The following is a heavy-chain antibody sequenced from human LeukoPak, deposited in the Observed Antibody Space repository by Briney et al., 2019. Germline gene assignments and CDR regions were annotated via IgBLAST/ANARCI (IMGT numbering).Heavy chain of an antibody. D-gene: IGHD3-10*02. Sequence: ASVKVSCKASGYTFTSYYMHWVRQAPGQGLEWMGIINPSGGSTSYAQKFQGRVTMTGDTSTSTVYMELSSLRSEDTAVYYCARVYVAAHFDYWGQGTLVTVSS. CDR2: INPSGGST. CDR3: ARVYVAAHFDY. J-gene: IGHJ4*02. V-gene: IGHV1-46*01. CDR1: GYTFTSYY.